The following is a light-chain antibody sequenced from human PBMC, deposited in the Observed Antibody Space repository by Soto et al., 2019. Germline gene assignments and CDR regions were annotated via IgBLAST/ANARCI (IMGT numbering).Light chain of an antibody. J-gene: IGKJ1*01. CDR2: GAS. CDR3: PQYGSSPWT. Sequence: EIVLTQSPGTLSLSPGERATLSCRASQSVSSSYLAWYQQKPGQAPRLLIYGASSRATGIPDRFSGSGSGTDVTLTISRLEPEDFAVYYCPQYGSSPWTFGQGTKVEIK. V-gene: IGKV3-20*01. CDR1: QSVSSSY.